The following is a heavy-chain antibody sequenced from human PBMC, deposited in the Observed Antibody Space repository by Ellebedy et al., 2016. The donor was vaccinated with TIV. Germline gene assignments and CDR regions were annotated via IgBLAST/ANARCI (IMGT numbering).Heavy chain of an antibody. Sequence: GGSLRLCXTASGFIFSGSWMHWVRQAPGKGLEWVANIKEDGSTTYYLDSVKGRFTISRDNAKNSLYLQMNSLRVEDTAVYYCANFASVTNWGQGTLVTVSS. CDR3: ANFASVTN. V-gene: IGHV3-7*01. D-gene: IGHD4-17*01. J-gene: IGHJ4*02. CDR2: IKEDGSTT. CDR1: GFIFSGSW.